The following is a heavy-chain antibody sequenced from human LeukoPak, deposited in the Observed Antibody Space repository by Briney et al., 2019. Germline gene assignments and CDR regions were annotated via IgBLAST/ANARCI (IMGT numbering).Heavy chain of an antibody. Sequence: GGSLRLSCAASGFTFSSYGMHWVRQAPGKGLEWVAFIRYGGSNKYYADSVKGRFTISRDNSKNTLYLQMNSLRAEDTAVYYCAKDETERIYYYYYGMDVWGQGTTVTVSS. CDR1: GFTFSSYG. CDR3: AKDETERIYYYYYGMDV. D-gene: IGHD2/OR15-2a*01. J-gene: IGHJ6*02. CDR2: IRYGGSNK. V-gene: IGHV3-30*02.